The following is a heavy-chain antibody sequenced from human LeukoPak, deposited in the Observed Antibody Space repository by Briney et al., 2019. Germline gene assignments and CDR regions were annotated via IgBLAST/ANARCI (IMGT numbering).Heavy chain of an antibody. Sequence: ASVRVSCKASGYSFSDFHIHWVRQAPGQGLEWMGWINPKSGATTYAERFRGRVTMTRDTSLNTVYLELASLYSDDTAVFYCARDYSDGYNRRDAFDLWGQGTTLIVSS. CDR2: INPKSGAT. V-gene: IGHV1-2*02. D-gene: IGHD5-18*01. J-gene: IGHJ3*01. CDR1: GYSFSDFH. CDR3: ARDYSDGYNRRDAFDL.